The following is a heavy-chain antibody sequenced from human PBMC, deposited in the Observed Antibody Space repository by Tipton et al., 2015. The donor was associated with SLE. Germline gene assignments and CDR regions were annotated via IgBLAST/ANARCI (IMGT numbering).Heavy chain of an antibody. CDR1: GGSITSDY. CDR3: ARGVAERLGLDF. J-gene: IGHJ4*02. Sequence: TLSLTCTVSGGSITSDYWSWIRQPPGKGLEWIGYIYYSGSTTSYKSSLKSRLTISVDMSKNQFSLNLNSVTAADTALYFCARGVAERLGLDFWGQGSLVTVSS. CDR2: IYYSGSTT. V-gene: IGHV4-59*01. D-gene: IGHD6-19*01.